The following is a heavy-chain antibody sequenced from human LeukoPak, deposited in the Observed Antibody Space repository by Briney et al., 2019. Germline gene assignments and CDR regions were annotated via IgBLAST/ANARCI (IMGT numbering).Heavy chain of an antibody. V-gene: IGHV3-33*01. CDR2: IWYDGSNK. CDR1: GFTFSSYG. CDR3: ARDRGPYVLLWFGELNWFDP. Sequence: PGRSLRLSCAASGFTFSSYGMHWVRQAPGKGLEWVAVIWYDGSNKYYADSVKGRFTISRDKSKNTLYLQMNSLRAEDTAVYYCARDRGPYVLLWFGELNWFDPWGQGTLVTVSS. D-gene: IGHD3-10*01. J-gene: IGHJ5*02.